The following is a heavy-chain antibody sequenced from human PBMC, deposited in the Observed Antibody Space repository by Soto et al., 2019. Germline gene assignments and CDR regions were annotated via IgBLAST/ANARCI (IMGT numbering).Heavy chain of an antibody. CDR1: GYTFTSYD. V-gene: IGHV1-8*01. D-gene: IGHD6-13*01. CDR3: ARGIPFIAAAGTGSHNWFDP. CDR2: MNPNSGNT. J-gene: IGHJ5*02. Sequence: GASVKVSCKPSGYTFTSYDINWGRQAPGQRLDWMGWMNPNSGNTGYAQKFQGRVTMTRNTSISTAYMELSSLRSEDTAVYYCARGIPFIAAAGTGSHNWFDPWGQGTLVTVSS.